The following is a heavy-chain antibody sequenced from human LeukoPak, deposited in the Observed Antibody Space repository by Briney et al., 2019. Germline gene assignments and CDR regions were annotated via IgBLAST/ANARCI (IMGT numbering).Heavy chain of an antibody. Sequence: ASVKVSCKASGYTFSNYYVHWVRQAPGQGLEWMGVINPSGGRTNYAQKFQGRVTMTRDTSTSTVYMEMSSLRSEDTAVYYCARDSTVTTFRGCVDPWGQGTLVTVSS. CDR3: ARDSTVTTFRGCVDP. CDR2: INPSGGRT. V-gene: IGHV1-46*01. CDR1: GYTFSNYY. J-gene: IGHJ5*02. D-gene: IGHD4-17*01.